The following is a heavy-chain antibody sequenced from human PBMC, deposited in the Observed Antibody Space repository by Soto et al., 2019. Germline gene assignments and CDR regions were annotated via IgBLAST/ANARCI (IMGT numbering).Heavy chain of an antibody. Sequence: GGSLRLSCAASGFTFSSYGRHWVRQAPGKGLEWVAVIWYDGSNKYYADSVKGRFTISRDNSKNTLYLQMNSLRAEDTAVYYCARDSSGWETYFQHWGQGTLVTVSS. CDR1: GFTFSSYG. J-gene: IGHJ1*01. V-gene: IGHV3-33*01. CDR2: IWYDGSNK. CDR3: ARDSSGWETYFQH. D-gene: IGHD6-19*01.